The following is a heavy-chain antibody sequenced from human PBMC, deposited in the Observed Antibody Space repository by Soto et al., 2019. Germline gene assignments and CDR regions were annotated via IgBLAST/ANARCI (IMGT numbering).Heavy chain of an antibody. CDR2: ISDGGDLI. CDR3: AKRQGTGLAAKNFDF. Sequence: GGSLRLSCAASGFPFSNHAMSWVRQSPGKGLEWVSGISDGGDLIYYADSVKGRFSMSRDNSENMLYLQMTNLRAEDTAIYFCAKRQGTGLAAKNFDFWGQGTLVTVSS. CDR1: GFPFSNHA. V-gene: IGHV3-23*01. D-gene: IGHD2-15*01. J-gene: IGHJ4*02.